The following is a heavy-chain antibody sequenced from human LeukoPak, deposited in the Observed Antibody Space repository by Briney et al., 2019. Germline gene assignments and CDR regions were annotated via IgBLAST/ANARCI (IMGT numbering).Heavy chain of an antibody. D-gene: IGHD3-22*01. Sequence: KPSETLSLTCTVSGGSISSYYWSWIRQPPGKGLEWIGYIYYTGSTNYNPSLKSRVTISVETSKKQISLKLSSVTAADTAVYYCARAWDSSGYRGAFHIWGQGTMVTVSS. V-gene: IGHV4-59*01. CDR2: IYYTGST. CDR3: ARAWDSSGYRGAFHI. J-gene: IGHJ3*02. CDR1: GGSISSYY.